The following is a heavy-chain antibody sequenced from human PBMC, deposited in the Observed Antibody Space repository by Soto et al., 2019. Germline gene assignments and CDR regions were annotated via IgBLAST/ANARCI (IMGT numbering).Heavy chain of an antibody. CDR3: ARLDGTNSHFDY. Sequence: ASVKVSCKTSGYTFTAYYMHWVRQAPGEGLEWMGWINPNSGGTNYAQKYRGCVTMTRDTSITTDYMELTSLKSDDTAVYYCARLDGTNSHFDYWGQGSLVTVSS. D-gene: IGHD2-8*01. CDR2: INPNSGGT. CDR1: GYTFTAYY. J-gene: IGHJ4*02. V-gene: IGHV1-2*04.